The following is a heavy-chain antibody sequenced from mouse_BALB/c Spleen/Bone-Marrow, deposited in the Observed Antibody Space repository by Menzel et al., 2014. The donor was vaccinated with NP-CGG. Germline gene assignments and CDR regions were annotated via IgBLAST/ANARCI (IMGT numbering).Heavy chain of an antibody. Sequence: QVQLKESGAELAKPGASVKMPCKASGYTFTSYWMHWVKQRPGQGLEWIGYINPSTGYTEYNQKFKDKATLTADKSSSTAYMQLSSLTSEDSAVYYCAREYYGSSGYFDVWGAGTTVTVSS. CDR3: AREYYGSSGYFDV. CDR2: INPSTGYT. J-gene: IGHJ1*01. V-gene: IGHV1-7*01. CDR1: GYTFTSYW. D-gene: IGHD1-1*01.